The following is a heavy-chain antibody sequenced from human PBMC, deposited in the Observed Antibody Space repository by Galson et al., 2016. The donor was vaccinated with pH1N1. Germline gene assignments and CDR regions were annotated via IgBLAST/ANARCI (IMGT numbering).Heavy chain of an antibody. CDR1: GFTLSNFW. D-gene: IGHD2-21*02. CDR2: INQGGSER. Sequence: CAASGFTLSNFWMSWVRQAPGKGLKWVANINQGGSERHYVDSVKGRFTISRDNAKNSMYLQMNSLRAEDTAVYYCVRKIGGDSSYWGQGVLVTVSS. CDR3: VRKIGGDSSY. V-gene: IGHV3-7*03. J-gene: IGHJ4*02.